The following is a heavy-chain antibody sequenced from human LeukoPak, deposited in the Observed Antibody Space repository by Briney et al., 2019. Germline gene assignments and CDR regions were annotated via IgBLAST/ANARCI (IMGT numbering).Heavy chain of an antibody. J-gene: IGHJ4*02. D-gene: IGHD3-3*01. CDR3: ARDFWNYFDY. CDR2: IRKDGSNK. Sequence: QAGGSLRLSCETSGFPFSDHWMNWVRQAPGKGLEWVANIRKDGSNKHYLDSVRGRFIISRDNAKNSLYLHMNSLRVEDTGVYYCARDFWNYFDYWAQGTLVTVSS. V-gene: IGHV3-7*01. CDR1: GFPFSDHW.